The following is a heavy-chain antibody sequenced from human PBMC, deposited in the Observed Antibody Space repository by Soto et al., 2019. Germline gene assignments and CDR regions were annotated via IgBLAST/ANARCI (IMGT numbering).Heavy chain of an antibody. D-gene: IGHD3-22*01. CDR3: ARDPYYYDSSGYFLGYFHH. CDR1: GYTFSSYA. Sequence: ASVKVSCKASGYTFSSYALHWVRQAPGQRLEWMGWINGGNGQTKYSQKFQGRVTFTRDTSASTAYLDLSSLRSEDTAVYYCARDPYYYDSSGYFLGYFHHWGQGTQVTVSS. CDR2: INGGNGQT. V-gene: IGHV1-3*01. J-gene: IGHJ1*01.